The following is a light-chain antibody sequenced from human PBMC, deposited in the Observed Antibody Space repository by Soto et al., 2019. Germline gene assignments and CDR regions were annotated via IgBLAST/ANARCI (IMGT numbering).Light chain of an antibody. CDR3: QQYNDYSWT. Sequence: IPMTQSPSTLSASVGDRVAITCRASQSIGIWFAWYQQKPGKAPRFLIYKASSLKSGVPSRFSGSGYGTEFTLTISSLQPDDFATYYCQQYNDYSWTFGQGTKVEIK. CDR2: KAS. V-gene: IGKV1-5*03. CDR1: QSIGIW. J-gene: IGKJ1*01.